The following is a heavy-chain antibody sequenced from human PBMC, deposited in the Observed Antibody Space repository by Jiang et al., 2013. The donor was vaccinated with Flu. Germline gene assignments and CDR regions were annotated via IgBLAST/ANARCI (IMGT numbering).Heavy chain of an antibody. CDR2: INPSGGST. CDR1: GYTFTSYY. Sequence: GYTFTSYYMHWVRQAPGQGLEWMGIINPSGGSTSYAQKFQGRVTMTRDTSTSTVYTELSSLRSEDTAVYYCARDPPESDIVVVVGDCWGQGTLVTVSS. D-gene: IGHD2-15*01. CDR3: ARDPPESDIVVVVGDC. V-gene: IGHV1-46*01. J-gene: IGHJ4*02.